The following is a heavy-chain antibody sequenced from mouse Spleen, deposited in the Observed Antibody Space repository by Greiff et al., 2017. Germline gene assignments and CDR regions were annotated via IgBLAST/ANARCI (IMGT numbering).Heavy chain of an antibody. J-gene: IGHJ4*01. V-gene: IGHV1S81*02. CDR1: GYTFTSYY. D-gene: IGHD2-14*01. CDR3: SRGYRYEAMDY. CDR2: INPSNGGT. Sequence: VQLVESGAELVKPGASVKLSCKASGYTFTSYYMYWVKQRPGQGLEWIGEINPSNGGTNYNEKFKSKATLTVDKSSSTAYMQLSSLTSEDSAVYYCSRGYRYEAMDYWGQGTSVTVSS.